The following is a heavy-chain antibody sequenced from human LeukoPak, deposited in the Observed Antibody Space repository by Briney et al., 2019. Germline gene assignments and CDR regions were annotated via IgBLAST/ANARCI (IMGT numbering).Heavy chain of an antibody. CDR3: ARLSSGAYGDYACDY. CDR1: GNGCSGYG. CDR2: IYPANFDT. J-gene: IGHJ4*02. Sequence: ISGRVSGNGCSGYGLGWGGEIRGNRLNRMRIIYPANFDTRYSPSFRGQVTISADKSISTAYLQWSSLKASDTDMYYCARLSSGAYGDYACDYWGQGTLVIVSS. V-gene: IGHV5-51*01. D-gene: IGHD4-17*01.